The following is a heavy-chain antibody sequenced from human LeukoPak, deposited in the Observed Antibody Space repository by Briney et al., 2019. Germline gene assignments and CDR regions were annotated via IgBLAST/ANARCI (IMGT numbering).Heavy chain of an antibody. J-gene: IGHJ5*02. CDR1: GGSISSYY. CDR3: ARGYGDYSGNWFDP. CDR2: IYTSGST. D-gene: IGHD4-17*01. V-gene: IGHV4-4*07. Sequence: SETLSLTCTVSGGSISSYYWSWIRQPAGNGLEWVGRIYTSGSTNYNPSLKSRVTMSVDTSKNQFSLKLSSVTAADTAVYYCARGYGDYSGNWFDPWGQGTLVTVSS.